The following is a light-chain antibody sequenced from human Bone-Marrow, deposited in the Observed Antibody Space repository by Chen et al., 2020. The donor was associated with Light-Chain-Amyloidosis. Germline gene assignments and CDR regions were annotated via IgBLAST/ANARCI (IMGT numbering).Light chain of an antibody. CDR2: DDS. J-gene: IGLJ3*02. CDR1: NIGSTS. CDR3: QVWDRSSDRPV. V-gene: IGLV3-21*02. Sequence: SYVLTQPSSVSVAPGQTATIACGGNNIGSTSVHWYQQTPGQAPLLVVYDDSGRPSGIPARLSGSNSGNTATLTISRVEAGDEADYYCQVWDRSSDRPVFGGGTKLTVL.